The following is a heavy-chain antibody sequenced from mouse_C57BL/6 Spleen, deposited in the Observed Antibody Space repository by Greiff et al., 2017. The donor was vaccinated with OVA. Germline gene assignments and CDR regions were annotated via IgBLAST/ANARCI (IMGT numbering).Heavy chain of an antibody. CDR1: GYTFTSSW. CDR3: ARSGYYDYDDWFAY. V-gene: IGHV1-61*01. D-gene: IGHD2-4*01. Sequence: QVQLQQPGAELVRPGSSVKLSCKASGYTFTSSWLDWVQQRPGQGLEWIGNIYPSDSETHYNQKFKDKATLTVDKSSSTAYMQLSSLTSEDSAVYYCARSGYYDYDDWFAYWGQGTLVTVSA. J-gene: IGHJ3*01. CDR2: IYPSDSET.